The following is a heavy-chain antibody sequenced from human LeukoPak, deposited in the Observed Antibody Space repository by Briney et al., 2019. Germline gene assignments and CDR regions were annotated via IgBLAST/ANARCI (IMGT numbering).Heavy chain of an antibody. CDR2: INPSGGST. V-gene: IGHV1-46*01. J-gene: IGHJ4*02. D-gene: IGHD3-22*01. CDR3: ARLYDSSGYLPYNSDY. CDR1: GYTFTSYY. Sequence: ASVKVSCKASGYTFTSYYMHWVRQAPGQELEWMGIINPSGGSTSYAQKFQGRVTMTRDMSTSTVYMELSSLRSEDTAVYYCARLYDSSGYLPYNSDYWGQGTLVTVSS.